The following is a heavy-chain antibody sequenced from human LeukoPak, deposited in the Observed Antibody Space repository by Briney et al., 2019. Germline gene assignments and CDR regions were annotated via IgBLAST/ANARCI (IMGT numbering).Heavy chain of an antibody. V-gene: IGHV4-39*01. CDR3: ARQAEDDYVWGSYRPMYYFDY. Sequence: NPSETLSLTCAVSGGSFSGYYWSWLRQPPGKGLEWIGSIYYSGSTYYNPSLKSRVTISVDTSKNQFSLKLSSVTAADTAVYYCARQAEDDYVWGSYRPMYYFDYWGQGTLVTVSS. D-gene: IGHD3-16*02. CDR2: IYYSGST. J-gene: IGHJ4*02. CDR1: GGSFSGYY.